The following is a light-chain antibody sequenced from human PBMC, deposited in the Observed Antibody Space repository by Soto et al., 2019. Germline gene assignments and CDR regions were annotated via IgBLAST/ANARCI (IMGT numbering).Light chain of an antibody. CDR3: QQYYSYPRT. J-gene: IGKJ1*01. V-gene: IGKV1-8*01. CDR1: QGISSY. Sequence: STGDRVTITCRASQGISSYLAWYQQKPGKAPKLLIYAASTLQSGVPSRFSGSGSGTDFTLTISCLQSEDFATYYCQQYYSYPRTFGQGTKVDIK. CDR2: AAS.